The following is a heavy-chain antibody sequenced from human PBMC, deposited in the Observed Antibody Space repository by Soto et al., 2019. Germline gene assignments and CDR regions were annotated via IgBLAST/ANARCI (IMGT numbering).Heavy chain of an antibody. CDR1: GGSISSYY. CDR3: ARALVVPAAREGLWFDP. J-gene: IGHJ5*02. D-gene: IGHD2-2*01. Sequence: SETLSLTCTVSGGSISSYYWSWIRQPPGKGLEWIGYIYYSGSTNYNPSLKSRVTISVDTSKNQFSLKLSSVTAADTAVYYCARALVVPAAREGLWFDPWGQGTLVTVSS. CDR2: IYYSGST. V-gene: IGHV4-59*08.